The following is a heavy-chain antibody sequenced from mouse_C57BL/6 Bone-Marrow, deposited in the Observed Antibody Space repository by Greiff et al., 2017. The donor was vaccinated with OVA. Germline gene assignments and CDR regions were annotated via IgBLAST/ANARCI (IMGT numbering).Heavy chain of an antibody. CDR1: GFTFSDYY. Sequence: EVQGVESGGGLVQPGGSLKLSCAASGFTFSDYYMYWVRQTPEQRLEWVAYISNGGGSTYYPDTVKGRFTISRDNAKNTLYLQMSRLKSEDTAMYYCARHGRCAMDYWGQGTSVTVSS. J-gene: IGHJ4*01. CDR2: ISNGGGST. CDR3: ARHGRCAMDY. V-gene: IGHV5-12*01.